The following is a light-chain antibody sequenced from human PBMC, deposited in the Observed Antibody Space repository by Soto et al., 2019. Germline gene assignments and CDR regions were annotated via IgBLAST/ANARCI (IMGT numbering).Light chain of an antibody. J-gene: IGLJ2*01. V-gene: IGLV2-14*01. CDR3: SSYTSSSTYVV. CDR2: DVS. CDR1: SSDVGGYNY. Sequence: QPVLTQPASVSGSPGQSITISCTGTSSDVGGYNYVSWYQQHPGKAPKLMIYDVSNRPSGVSNRFSGSKSGNTASLTISGLQAEDGADYYCSSYTSSSTYVVFGGGTKLTVL.